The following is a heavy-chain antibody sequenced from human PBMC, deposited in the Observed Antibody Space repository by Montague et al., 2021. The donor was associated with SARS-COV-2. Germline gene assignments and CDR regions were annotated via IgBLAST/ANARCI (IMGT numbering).Heavy chain of an antibody. CDR2: TI. Sequence: TIYYEDSVKGRFTISRDNATNSLYLQMNSLRAEDTAVYYCARGDFWSGYYSDYWGQGIL. V-gene: IGHV3-11*01. J-gene: IGHJ4*02. CDR3: ARGDFWSGYYSDY. D-gene: IGHD3-3*01.